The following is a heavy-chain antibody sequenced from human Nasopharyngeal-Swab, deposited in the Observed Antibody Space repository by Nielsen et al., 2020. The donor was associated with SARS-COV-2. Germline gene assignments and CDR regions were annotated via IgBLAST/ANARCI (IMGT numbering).Heavy chain of an antibody. V-gene: IGHV3-48*03. Sequence: GGSLRLSCAAAGFTFNNFELTWVRQAPGKGLEWLSSISTSGTTMYYADSVKGRFTISRDDAKNSLHLQMNSLRVEDTAVYYCARGSLFDSSGYYLDFDAWGQGTLVTVSS. D-gene: IGHD3-22*01. CDR2: ISTSGTTM. CDR3: ARGSLFDSSGYYLDFDA. CDR1: GFTFNNFE. J-gene: IGHJ4*02.